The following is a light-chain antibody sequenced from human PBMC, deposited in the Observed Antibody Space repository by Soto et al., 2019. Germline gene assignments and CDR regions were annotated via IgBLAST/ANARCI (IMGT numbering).Light chain of an antibody. CDR1: SSDIGIYNL. CDR2: QDI. J-gene: IGLJ2*01. Sequence: QSALTQPASVAGSPGQSITIYCTGTSSDIGIYNLVSWYQQHPGKAPKLIIYQDIKRPSGVSIRFSGSKSGNAASLTISGLQPEDEANYHFCSYVGNNIVLFGGGTKLTAL. V-gene: IGLV2-23*01. CDR3: CSYVGNNIVL.